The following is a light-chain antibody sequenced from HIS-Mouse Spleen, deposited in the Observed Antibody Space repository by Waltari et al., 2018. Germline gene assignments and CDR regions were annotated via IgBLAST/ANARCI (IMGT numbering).Light chain of an antibody. CDR2: EDS. Sequence: SYELTQPPSVSVSPGQTARITCAGDALPKKYAYWYQQKSGQAPVLGLYEDSKRPSGVPEGFSGSSSGTMATLTISGAQVEDEADYYCYSTDSSGNHRVFGGGTKLTVL. V-gene: IGLV3-10*01. CDR1: ALPKKY. CDR3: YSTDSSGNHRV. J-gene: IGLJ2*01.